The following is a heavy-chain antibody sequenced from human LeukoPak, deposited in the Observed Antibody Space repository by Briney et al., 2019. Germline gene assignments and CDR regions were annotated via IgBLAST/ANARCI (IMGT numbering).Heavy chain of an antibody. Sequence: GGSLRLSCAASGLTFDDYAMPWVRQAPGKGLEWVSLIIADGDKTYYADSVKGRFTISRDDSKTSLYLQMNSLRTEDTALYYCAQDIGDFDVLTAYYGFDHWGPETLVTVSS. CDR3: AQDIGDFDVLTAYYGFDH. D-gene: IGHD3-9*01. V-gene: IGHV3-43*02. CDR1: GLTFDDYA. J-gene: IGHJ4*02. CDR2: IIADGDKT.